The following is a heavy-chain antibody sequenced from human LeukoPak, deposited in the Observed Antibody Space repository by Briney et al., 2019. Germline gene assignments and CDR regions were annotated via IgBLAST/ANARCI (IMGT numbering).Heavy chain of an antibody. CDR2: ISYDGSNK. J-gene: IGHJ4*02. V-gene: IGHV3-30*19. Sequence: GGSLRLSCVASGLSFSNYGMHWVRRALGKGLEWVAVISYDGSNKYYADSVKGRFTISRDNSKNTLYLQMNSLRAEDTAVYYCAREYYYDSSGYRSFDYWGQGTLVTVSS. D-gene: IGHD3-22*01. CDR3: AREYYYDSSGYRSFDY. CDR1: GLSFSNYG.